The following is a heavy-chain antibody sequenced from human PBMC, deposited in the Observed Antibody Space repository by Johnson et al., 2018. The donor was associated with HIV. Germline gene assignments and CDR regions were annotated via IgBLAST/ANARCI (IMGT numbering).Heavy chain of an antibody. V-gene: IGHV3-30-3*01. D-gene: IGHD2-2*01. J-gene: IGHJ3*02. CDR3: ARGIPAATRGYAFDI. Sequence: QMQLVESGGSVVQPGRSLRLSCAASGFTFSSYALHWVRQAPGKGLEWVAVISYDGSNKYYTDSVRGRFTISRANSKNTLYVQMNSLRAEDTAVYYCARGIPAATRGYAFDIWGQGTMVTVSS. CDR2: ISYDGSNK. CDR1: GFTFSSYA.